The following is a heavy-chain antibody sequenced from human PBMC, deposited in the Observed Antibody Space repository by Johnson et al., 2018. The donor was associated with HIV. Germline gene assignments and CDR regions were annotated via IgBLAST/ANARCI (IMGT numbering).Heavy chain of an antibody. CDR3: AKEGRYVEGAFDI. J-gene: IGHJ3*02. CDR2: INWNGGSI. D-gene: IGHD5-12*01. CDR1: GFTFSSYD. Sequence: QVQLVESGGGLVQPGGSLRLSCAASGFTFSSYDMHWVRQAPGKGLEWVSGINWNGGSIGYAESVKGRFTISRDNSKNTLYLQMNSLRAEDTAVYYCAKEGRYVEGAFDIWGQGTMVTVSS. V-gene: IGHV3-NL1*01.